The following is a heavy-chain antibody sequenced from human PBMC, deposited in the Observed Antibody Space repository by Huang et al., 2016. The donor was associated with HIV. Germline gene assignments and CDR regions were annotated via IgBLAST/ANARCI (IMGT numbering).Heavy chain of an antibody. Sequence: QVQLVESGGGVVQPGRSLSLSCAASGFPFNNHAMHWVRQATGKWLDWVAVISNDGSNNYYADPVKGRFTISRDSSKSTLFLHMTSLRTEDTAVYYCARAKDTWDAYDIWGQGTMVIVSS. J-gene: IGHJ3*02. V-gene: IGHV3-30-3*01. CDR2: ISNDGSNN. CDR1: GFPFNNHA. D-gene: IGHD5-18*01. CDR3: ARAKDTWDAYDI.